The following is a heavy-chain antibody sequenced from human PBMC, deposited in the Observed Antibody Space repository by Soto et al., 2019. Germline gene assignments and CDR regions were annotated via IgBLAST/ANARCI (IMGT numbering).Heavy chain of an antibody. CDR2: ITSSSSYI. V-gene: IGHV3-21*01. J-gene: IGHJ6*02. CDR1: GFTFSSYS. D-gene: IGHD2-8*01. Sequence: PELSLRLSCSASGFTFSSYSMNWVRQAPGKGLERVSSITSSSSYIYYADSVKGRFTISRDNAKNSLYLQMNSLRAEDTAVYYCARDSGYCTSGVGLRNNYNGIEVWGQKTTFTVSS. CDR3: ARDSGYCTSGVGLRNNYNGIEV.